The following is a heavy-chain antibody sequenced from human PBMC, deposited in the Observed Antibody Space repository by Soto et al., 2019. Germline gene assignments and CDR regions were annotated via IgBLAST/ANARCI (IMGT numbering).Heavy chain of an antibody. CDR3: ARRNDILTGYYTYNWFDP. CDR2: IYYSGST. J-gene: IGHJ5*02. V-gene: IGHV4-39*01. D-gene: IGHD3-9*01. CDR1: GGSISSSSYY. Sequence: QLQLQESGPGLVKPSETLSLTCTVSGGSISSSSYYWGWIRQPPGKGLEWIGSIYYSGSTYYNPSLKSRVTISVDTSKNQFSLKLSSVTAADTAVYYCARRNDILTGYYTYNWFDPWGQGTLVTVSS.